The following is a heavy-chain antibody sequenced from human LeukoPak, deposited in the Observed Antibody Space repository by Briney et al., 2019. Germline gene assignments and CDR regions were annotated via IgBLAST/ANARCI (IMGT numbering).Heavy chain of an antibody. CDR2: ISPNSGGT. D-gene: IGHD3-10*01. J-gene: IGHJ4*02. V-gene: IGHV1-2*02. Sequence: SVNVSCKASGFTFSGYYMHWVRQAPGQGVEWMAWISPNSGGTNYVQKFQGRVTVTRDTSISTAYMEISGLTSDDTALYYCAREPSGSGGYDYWGQGTLVTVSS. CDR1: GFTFSGYY. CDR3: AREPSGSGGYDY.